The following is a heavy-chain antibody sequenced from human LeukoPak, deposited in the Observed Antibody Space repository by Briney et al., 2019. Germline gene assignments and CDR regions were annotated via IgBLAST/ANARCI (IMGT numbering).Heavy chain of an antibody. CDR1: GGSISSHY. V-gene: IGHV4-59*11. CDR3: ARVFSAFGDLAD. CDR2: IFYSGTT. J-gene: IGHJ4*02. D-gene: IGHD3-10*01. Sequence: PSETLSLTCIVSGGSISSHYWSWIRQPPGKGLEWIGYIFYSGTTNYNPSLKSRVTISVDTSKNQFSLKLSSVTAADTAVYYCARVFSAFGDLADWGQGTLVTVSS.